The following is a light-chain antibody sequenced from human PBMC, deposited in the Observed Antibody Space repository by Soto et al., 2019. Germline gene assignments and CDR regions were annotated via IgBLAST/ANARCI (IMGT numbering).Light chain of an antibody. J-gene: IGKJ2*01. CDR3: QQYGNSPPNT. CDR2: GAS. CDR1: QSVSSSY. Sequence: EIVLTQSPGTLSLSPGERATLSCRASQSVSSSYLAWYQQKPGQAPRVLIYGASSRATGIPDRFSGSGSGTDFTLTISRLEPEDFAVYFCQQYGNSPPNTFGQGTKVAIK. V-gene: IGKV3-20*01.